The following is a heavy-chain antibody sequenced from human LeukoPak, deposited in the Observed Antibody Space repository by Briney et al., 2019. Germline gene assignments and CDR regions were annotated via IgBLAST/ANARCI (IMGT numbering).Heavy chain of an antibody. CDR1: GFTFDTYT. CDR2: ISSDTTYI. D-gene: IGHD3-22*01. V-gene: IGHV3-21*06. J-gene: IGHJ4*02. Sequence: GGSLRLSCEASGFTFDTYTVNWVRQAPGKGLEWVSSISSDTTYIKYDESVKGRFTVSRGNAKNSVFLEMKSLRADDTAIYFCARDYYDSSASATFDSWGRGTLVTVSS. CDR3: ARDYYDSSASATFDS.